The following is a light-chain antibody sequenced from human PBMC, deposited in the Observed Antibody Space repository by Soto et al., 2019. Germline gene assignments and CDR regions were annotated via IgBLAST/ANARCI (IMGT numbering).Light chain of an antibody. Sequence: EIVLTQSPGTLSLSPGERATLSCRASQSVSSSYLAWYQQKPGQAPRLLIYGASSRATGIPDRFSGSESETDFTLTISRLEPEDFAVYYCQLYGSSPKTFGQGTKVDIK. CDR1: QSVSSSY. V-gene: IGKV3-20*01. J-gene: IGKJ1*01. CDR2: GAS. CDR3: QLYGSSPKT.